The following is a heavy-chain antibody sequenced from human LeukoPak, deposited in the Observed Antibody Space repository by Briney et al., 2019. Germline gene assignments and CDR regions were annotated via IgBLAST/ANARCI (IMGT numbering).Heavy chain of an antibody. CDR3: AKVGATIRGEGSEGVSLPPNEYFQH. Sequence: GGSLRLSCAASGFTFSNYAMIWVRQAPEKGLEWVSAITGSGGGTYYADSVKGRFTISRDNSKNTLYLQMNSLRAEDTAVYYCAKVGATIRGEGSEGVSLPPNEYFQHWGQGTLVTVSS. J-gene: IGHJ1*01. V-gene: IGHV3-23*01. D-gene: IGHD1-26*01. CDR1: GFTFSNYA. CDR2: ITGSGGGT.